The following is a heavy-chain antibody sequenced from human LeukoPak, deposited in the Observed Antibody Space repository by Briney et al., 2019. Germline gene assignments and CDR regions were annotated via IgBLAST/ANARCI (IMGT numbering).Heavy chain of an antibody. Sequence: ASVKVSCKASGYTFTSYTMHWVRQAPGQGLEWMGWISAYNGNTNYAQKFQGRVTMTRDTSISTAYMELSRLRSDDTAVYYCARGPPEYCSGGSCYSGRNWIDPWGQGTLVTVSS. CDR3: ARGPPEYCSGGSCYSGRNWIDP. D-gene: IGHD2-15*01. CDR1: GYTFTSYT. V-gene: IGHV1-2*02. J-gene: IGHJ5*02. CDR2: ISAYNGNT.